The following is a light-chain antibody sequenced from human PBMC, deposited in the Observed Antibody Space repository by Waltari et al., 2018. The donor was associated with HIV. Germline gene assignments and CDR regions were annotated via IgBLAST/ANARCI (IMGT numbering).Light chain of an antibody. V-gene: IGLV2-14*01. J-gene: IGLJ2*01. CDR2: EVS. CDR1: SRDVGAYNF. CDR3: SSYTSITHVL. Sequence: QPALTQPASVSGSPGQSITISCTGTSRDVGAYNFVSWYQHHPGKAPNLMIYEVSNRPSGVSNRFSGSNKATLVCLISDVYPGAVTVAWKADYYCSSYTSITHVLFGGGTKVTVL.